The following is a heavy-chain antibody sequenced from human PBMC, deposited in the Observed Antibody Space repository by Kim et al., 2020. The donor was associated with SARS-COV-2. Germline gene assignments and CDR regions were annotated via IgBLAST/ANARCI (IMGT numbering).Heavy chain of an antibody. CDR1: GGSVNAFSYF. D-gene: IGHD5-18*01. CDR2: VHRSGTT. V-gene: IGHV4-39*01. Sequence: SETLSLTCSVSGGSVNAFSYFWAWIRQSPDKGLEWIGTVHRSGTTFYNPSLKNRVTVSAVTSKNQFSLNLTSLTASDTAIYYCARRDTYTFDYWGQGAVVTVSA. J-gene: IGHJ4*02. CDR3: ARRDTYTFDY.